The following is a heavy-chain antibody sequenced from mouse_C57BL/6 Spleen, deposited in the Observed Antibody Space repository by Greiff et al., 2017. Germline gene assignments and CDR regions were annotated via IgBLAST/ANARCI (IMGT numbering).Heavy chain of an antibody. CDR2: INPNNGGT. D-gene: IGHD2-4*01. V-gene: IGHV1-26*01. J-gene: IGHJ4*01. Sequence: VQLQQSGPELVKPGASVKISCKASGYTFTDYYMNWVKQSHGKSLEWIGDINPNNGGTSYNQKFKGKATLTVDKSSSTAYMELRSLTSEDSAVYYCARDYDYARRVYAMDYWGQGTSVTVSS. CDR3: ARDYDYARRVYAMDY. CDR1: GYTFTDYY.